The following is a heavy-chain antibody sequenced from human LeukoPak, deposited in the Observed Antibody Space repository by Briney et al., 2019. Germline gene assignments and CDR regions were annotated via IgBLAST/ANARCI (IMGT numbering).Heavy chain of an antibody. D-gene: IGHD4-17*01. V-gene: IGHV4-4*07. J-gene: IGHJ3*02. Sequence: SETLSLTCTVSGGSISSYYWSWIRRPAGKGLEWIGRIYTSGSTNYNPSLKSRVTMSVDTSKNQFSLKLSSVTAADTAVYYCARKGVTTGAFDIWGQGTMVTVSS. CDR2: IYTSGST. CDR3: ARKGVTTGAFDI. CDR1: GGSISSYY.